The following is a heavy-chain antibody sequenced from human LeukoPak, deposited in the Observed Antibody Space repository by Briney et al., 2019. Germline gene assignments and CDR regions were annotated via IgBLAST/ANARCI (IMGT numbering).Heavy chain of an antibody. D-gene: IGHD4-17*01. CDR2: IYYSGST. V-gene: IGHV4-59*02. CDR3: ARRSRTGDAFDI. J-gene: IGHJ3*02. CDR1: GFTVSSNS. Sequence: GSLRLSCTVSGFTVSSNSMSWIRQPPGKGLEWIGYIYYSGSTNYNPSLKSRVTISVDTSKNQFSLKLSSVTAADTAVYYCARRSRTGDAFDIWSQGTMVTVSS.